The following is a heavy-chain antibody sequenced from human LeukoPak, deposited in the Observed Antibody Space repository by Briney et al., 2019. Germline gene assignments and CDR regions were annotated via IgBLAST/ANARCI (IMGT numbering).Heavy chain of an antibody. D-gene: IGHD1-26*01. CDR1: KFTFSDYY. CDR3: ARGGGSYSAFFDY. Sequence: GGSLRLSCAASKFTFSDYYMSWIRQAPGKGLEWGSYISNSGSTIYYADSVKGRFTISRDNAKNSLYLQMNSLRAEDTALYYCARGGGSYSAFFDYWGQGTLVTVSS. J-gene: IGHJ4*02. CDR2: ISNSGSTI. V-gene: IGHV3-11*01.